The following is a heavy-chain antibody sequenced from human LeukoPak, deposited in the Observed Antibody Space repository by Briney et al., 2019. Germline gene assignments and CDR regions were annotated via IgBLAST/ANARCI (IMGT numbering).Heavy chain of an antibody. V-gene: IGHV4-59*08. Sequence: SETLSLTCTVSGGSISSYYWSWIRQPLGKGLEWIGYIYYSGSTNYNPSLKSRVTISVDTSKNQFSLKLSSVTAADTAVYYCARTHCSGGSCYPLADAFDIWGQGTMVTVSS. CDR3: ARTHCSGGSCYPLADAFDI. J-gene: IGHJ3*02. CDR1: GGSISSYY. D-gene: IGHD2-15*01. CDR2: IYYSGST.